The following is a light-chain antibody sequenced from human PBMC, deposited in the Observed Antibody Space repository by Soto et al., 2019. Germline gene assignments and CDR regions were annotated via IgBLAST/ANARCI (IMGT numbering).Light chain of an antibody. CDR1: SSDVGGYNY. J-gene: IGLJ2*01. CDR2: GVT. Sequence: QSALTQPASVSGSPGQSITISCTGTSSDVGGYNYVSWYQQHPGRAPKLLIYGVTNRPSGISSRFSGSKSGNTASLTISGLQAEDEADYYCSSYTSTNTVIFGGGTQLTVL. CDR3: SSYTSTNTVI. V-gene: IGLV2-14*01.